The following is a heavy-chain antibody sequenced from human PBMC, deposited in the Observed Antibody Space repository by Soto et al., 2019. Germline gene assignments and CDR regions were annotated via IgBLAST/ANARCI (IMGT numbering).Heavy chain of an antibody. CDR1: GYTFSAYY. CDR3: ARGGTFAYDTSGYSVY. J-gene: IGHJ4*02. Sequence: QVHLVQSGAEVKKPGASVKVSCKTSGYTFSAYYMHWVRQAPGQGLEWMGWINPKSGGTLYAQKFQGRVTMTRETSISTVYMELSRLRSDDTAVYYCARGGTFAYDTSGYSVYWGQGTLVTVSS. D-gene: IGHD3-22*01. V-gene: IGHV1-2*02. CDR2: INPKSGGT.